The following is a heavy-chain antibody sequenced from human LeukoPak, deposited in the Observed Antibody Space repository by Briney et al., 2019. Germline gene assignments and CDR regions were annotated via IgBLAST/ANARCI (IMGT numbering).Heavy chain of an antibody. J-gene: IGHJ6*03. D-gene: IGHD3-3*01. CDR3: AKNGVKPNYDFWSGYYSYYYYYMDV. Sequence: GGSLRLSCAASGFTFDDYAMHWVRQAPGKGLEWVSLISWDGGSTYYADSVKGRFTISRDNSKNSLYLQMNSLRTEDTALYYCAKNGVKPNYDFWSGYYSYYYYYMDVWGKGTTVTVSS. CDR2: ISWDGGST. CDR1: GFTFDDYA. V-gene: IGHV3-43D*03.